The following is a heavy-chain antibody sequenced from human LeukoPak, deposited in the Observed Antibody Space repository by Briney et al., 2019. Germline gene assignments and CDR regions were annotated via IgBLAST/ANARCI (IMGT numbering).Heavy chain of an antibody. Sequence: GSSVKVSCKASGGTFSSYAISWVRQAPGQGLEWMGRIIPILGIANYAQKFQGRVTITADKSTSTAYMELSSLRSEDTAVYYCASQGVPDFRVDIWGQGTMVTVSS. V-gene: IGHV1-69*04. CDR3: ASQGVPDFRVDI. CDR1: GGTFSSYA. J-gene: IGHJ3*02. D-gene: IGHD1-14*01. CDR2: IIPILGIA.